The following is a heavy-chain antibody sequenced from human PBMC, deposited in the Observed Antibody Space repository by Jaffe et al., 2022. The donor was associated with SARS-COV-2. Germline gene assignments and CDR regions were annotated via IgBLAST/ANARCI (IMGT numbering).Heavy chain of an antibody. D-gene: IGHD3-22*01. V-gene: IGHV5-51*01. CDR3: ARGRVVINRPAFNYYYYGMDV. CDR2: IYPGDSDT. J-gene: IGHJ6*02. CDR1: GYSFTSYW. Sequence: EVQLVQSGAEVKKPGESLKISCKGSGYSFTSYWIGWVRQMPGKGLEWMGIIYPGDSDTRYSPSFQGQVTISADKSISTAYLQWSSLKASDTAMYYCARGRVVINRPAFNYYYYGMDVWGQGTTVTVSS.